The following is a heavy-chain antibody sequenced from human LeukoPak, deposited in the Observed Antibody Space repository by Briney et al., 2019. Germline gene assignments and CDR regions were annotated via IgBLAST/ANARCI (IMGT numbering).Heavy chain of an antibody. J-gene: IGHJ4*02. D-gene: IGHD3-22*01. CDR1: GFTFGSYW. CDR2: IKYDGSQK. V-gene: IGHV3-7*01. Sequence: PGGSLRLSCAASGFTFGSYWMSWVRQAPGKGVEWVANIKYDGSQKFYADSVKGRFTISRDTAEMSLFLQMNSLRVEDTAIYYCVRPGAHYSDSSFYYFEYWGQGTLVTVSS. CDR3: VRPGAHYSDSSFYYFEY.